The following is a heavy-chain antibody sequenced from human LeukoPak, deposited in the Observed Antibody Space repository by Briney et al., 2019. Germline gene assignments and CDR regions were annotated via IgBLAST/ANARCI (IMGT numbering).Heavy chain of an antibody. J-gene: IGHJ4*02. V-gene: IGHV3-7*01. D-gene: IGHD3-10*01. Sequence: QPGGSLRLSCAASGFTFTTYLMSWIRQLPGKGLEWVANINQDGTEKYYVDSVKGRFTSSRDNAKNSLDLQMNSLRVEDTGIYYCVKVAKYYYGSETYYFFEHWGQGTPVTASS. CDR2: INQDGTEK. CDR1: GFTFTTYL. CDR3: VKVAKYYYGSETYYFFEH.